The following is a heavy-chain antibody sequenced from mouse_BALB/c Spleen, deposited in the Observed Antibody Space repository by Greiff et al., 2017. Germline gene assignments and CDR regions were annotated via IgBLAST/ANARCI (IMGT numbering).Heavy chain of an antibody. CDR1: GYSFTSDYA. V-gene: IGHV3-2*02. CDR3: AREDYGSRYARYFDV. D-gene: IGHD1-1*01. Sequence: EVKLQESGPGLVKPSQSLSLTCTVTGYSFTSDYAWNWIRQLPGNKLGWMGYISYSGSTSYNPSLKSRISITRDTSKNQFFLQLNSVTTEDTAMYYGAREDYGSRYARYFDVWGAGTTVTVSS. J-gene: IGHJ1*01. CDR2: ISYSGST.